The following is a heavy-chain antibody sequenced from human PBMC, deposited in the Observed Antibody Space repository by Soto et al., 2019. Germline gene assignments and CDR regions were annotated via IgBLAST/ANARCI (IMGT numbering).Heavy chain of an antibody. CDR3: ARVLGPIVVVDAPFDAFDI. V-gene: IGHV4-31*03. J-gene: IGHJ3*02. CDR2: IYYSGST. Sequence: SETLSLTCTVSGGSISSGGYYWSWIRQHPGKGLEWIGYIYYSGSTYYNPSLKSRVTISVDTSKNQFSLKLSSVTAADTAVYYCARVLGPIVVVDAPFDAFDIWGQGTMVTVSS. D-gene: IGHD2-15*01. CDR1: GGSISSGGYY.